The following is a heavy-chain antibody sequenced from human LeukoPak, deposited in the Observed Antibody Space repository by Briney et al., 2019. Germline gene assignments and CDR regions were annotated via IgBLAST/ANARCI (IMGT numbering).Heavy chain of an antibody. D-gene: IGHD6-13*01. CDR2: ISGSGGST. J-gene: IGHJ4*02. CDR3: AKDYVYSSSPNY. CDR1: GFTFSSYA. V-gene: IGHV3-23*01. Sequence: GGSLRLSCAASGFTFSSYAVSWVRQAPGKGLEWVSAISGSGGSTYYADSVKGRFTISRDNSKNTLYLQMNSLRAEDTAVYYCAKDYVYSSSPNYWGQGTLVTVSS.